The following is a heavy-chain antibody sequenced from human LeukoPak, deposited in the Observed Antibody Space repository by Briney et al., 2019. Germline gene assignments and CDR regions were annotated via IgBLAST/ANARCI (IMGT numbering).Heavy chain of an antibody. D-gene: IGHD4-17*01. CDR3: AREYGDYYYYYMDV. Sequence: SETLSLTCAVYGGSFSGYYWSWIRQPAGKGLEWIGRIYTSGSTNYNPSLKSRVTISVDTSKNQFSLKLSSVTAADTAVYYCAREYGDYYYYYMDVWGKGTTVTISS. V-gene: IGHV4-4*07. J-gene: IGHJ6*03. CDR1: GGSFSGYY. CDR2: IYTSGST.